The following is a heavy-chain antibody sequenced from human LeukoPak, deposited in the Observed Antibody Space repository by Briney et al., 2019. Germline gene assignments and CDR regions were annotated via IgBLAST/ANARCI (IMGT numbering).Heavy chain of an antibody. CDR2: MKQDGSEI. D-gene: IGHD1-26*01. Sequence: GGSLRLSCEAAGFTSSSYWMSWVRQAPGKGVEWVANMKQDGSEIYYVGSVRGRFTISRDNAKNSLCLQMNSLRAEDTAVYYCARRGSYSLFDYWGPGTLVTVSS. V-gene: IGHV3-7*01. CDR3: ARRGSYSLFDY. CDR1: GFTSSSYW. J-gene: IGHJ4*02.